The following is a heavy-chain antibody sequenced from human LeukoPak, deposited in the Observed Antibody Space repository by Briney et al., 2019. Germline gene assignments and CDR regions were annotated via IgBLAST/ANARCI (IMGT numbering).Heavy chain of an antibody. CDR2: ISGSGGST. J-gene: IGHJ4*02. CDR3: AKNSDAYDSSGYYDY. D-gene: IGHD3-22*01. V-gene: IGHV3-23*01. Sequence: TGGSLRLSCAASGFTFSSYAMSWVRQAPGKGLEWVSAISGSGGSTYYADSVKGRFTISRDNSKNKLYLQMNSLRAEDTAVYYCAKNSDAYDSSGYYDYWGQGTLVTVSS. CDR1: GFTFSSYA.